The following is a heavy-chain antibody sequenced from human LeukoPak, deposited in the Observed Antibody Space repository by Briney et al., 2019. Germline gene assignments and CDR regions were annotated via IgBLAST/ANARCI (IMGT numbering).Heavy chain of an antibody. CDR3: ARSSYSSSSSV. J-gene: IGHJ3*01. CDR2: IKYDGSAT. V-gene: IGHV3-74*01. CDR1: GFTFSNYW. D-gene: IGHD6-6*01. Sequence: PGGSLRLSCAASGFTFSNYWMHWIRHVPGKGLVWVSHIKYDGSATNYADSVKGRFTISRDNAKNTLYLQMNSLRAEDTAVYYCARSSYSSSSSVWGQGTMVTVSS.